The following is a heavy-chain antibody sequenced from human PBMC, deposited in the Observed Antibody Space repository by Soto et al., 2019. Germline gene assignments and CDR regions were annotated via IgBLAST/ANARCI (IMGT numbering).Heavy chain of an antibody. CDR3: ARDRGYDAHDYYYNAMDV. D-gene: IGHD2-15*01. V-gene: IGHV3-74*01. CDR2: INSDGSIT. Sequence: PGGSLRLSCAASGFTFSSYWMHWVRQVPEKGLVWVSRINSDGSITNYADAVKGRFTISRDNAKNSLYLQMNSLGVEDTAVYYCARDRGYDAHDYYYNAMDVWGQGTTVTVSS. J-gene: IGHJ6*02. CDR1: GFTFSSYW.